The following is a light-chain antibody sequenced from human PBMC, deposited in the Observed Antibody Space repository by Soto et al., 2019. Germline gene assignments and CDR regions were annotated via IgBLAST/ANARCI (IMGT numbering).Light chain of an antibody. CDR3: SSHSSSSTLVV. CDR1: SRDVGGYNY. V-gene: IGLV2-14*01. J-gene: IGLJ2*01. Sequence: QSALTQPASVSGSPGQSITISCTGTSRDVGGYNYVSWYQQHPGKAPKLMIYDVSNRPSGVSNRFSGSKSGNTASLTISGLQAEDEADYYCSSHSSSSTLVVFGGGTKVTVL. CDR2: DVS.